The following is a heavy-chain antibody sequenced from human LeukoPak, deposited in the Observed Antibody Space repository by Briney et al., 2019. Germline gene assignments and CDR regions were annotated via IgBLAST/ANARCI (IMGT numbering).Heavy chain of an antibody. J-gene: IGHJ4*02. CDR2: TRNKAYSYTT. CDR1: GFTLNDHY. D-gene: IGHD2-21*02. Sequence: GGSLRLSCAASGFTLNDHYMDWVRQAPGKGLEWVGRTRNKAYSYTTEYAASVKGRFTISRDDSKNSLYLQMNSLKAEDTAVYYCARGMVTALDYWGQGTLVTVSS. CDR3: ARGMVTALDY. V-gene: IGHV3-72*01.